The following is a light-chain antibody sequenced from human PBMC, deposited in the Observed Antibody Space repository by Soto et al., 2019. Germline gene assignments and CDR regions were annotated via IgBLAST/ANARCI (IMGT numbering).Light chain of an antibody. CDR2: AAS. CDR3: QQSFSNPLT. J-gene: IGKJ4*01. Sequence: DIQMTQSPSTLSASVRDRVTITCRASQTICSWLAWFQQRPGKAPKLLIYAASSLQSGVPSRFSGSGSGTDFSLTISDLQPEDFASYYCQQSFSNPLTFGGGTKVDIK. CDR1: QTICSW. V-gene: IGKV1-39*01.